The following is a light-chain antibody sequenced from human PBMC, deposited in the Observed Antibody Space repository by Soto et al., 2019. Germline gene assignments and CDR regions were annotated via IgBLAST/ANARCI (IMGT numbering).Light chain of an antibody. CDR3: QQYDSSRT. J-gene: IGKJ1*01. CDR2: GSS. V-gene: IGKV3-20*01. CDR1: QSVSSTF. Sequence: EIVLTQSPGTLSLSPGERATLSCRARQSVSSTFLAWYQQKPGQAPRVLIYGSSARAAGIPDRFSGSGSGTDFTLTISRLEPEDFAVYYCQQYDSSRTFGQGTKVEMK.